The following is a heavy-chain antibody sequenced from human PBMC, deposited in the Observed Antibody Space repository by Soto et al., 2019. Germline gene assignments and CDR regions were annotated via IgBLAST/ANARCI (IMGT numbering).Heavy chain of an antibody. CDR2: ISAYNGNT. CDR3: ARDFSKPDKAMVKFDY. V-gene: IGHV1-18*04. D-gene: IGHD5-18*01. CDR1: GYPFTSYG. J-gene: IGHJ4*02. Sequence: ASVKVCFKASGYPFTSYGMSLVRQAPGQGLEWMGWISAYNGNTNYAQKLQGRVTMTTDTSTSTAYMELRSLRSDDTAVYYCARDFSKPDKAMVKFDYWGQGTMVTVSS.